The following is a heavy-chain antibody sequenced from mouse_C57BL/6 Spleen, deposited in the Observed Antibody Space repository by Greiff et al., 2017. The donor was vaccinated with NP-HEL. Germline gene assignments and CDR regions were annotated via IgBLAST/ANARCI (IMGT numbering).Heavy chain of an antibody. CDR3: ARHGVYYYGSSRYYFDY. D-gene: IGHD1-1*01. CDR1: GFTFSSYG. Sequence: EVMLVESGGDLVKPGGSLKLSCAASGFTFSSYGMSWVRQTPDKRLEWVATISSGGSYTYYPDSVKGRFTISRDNAKNTLYLQMSSLKSEDTAVYYCARHGVYYYGSSRYYFDYWGQGTTLTVSS. J-gene: IGHJ2*01. CDR2: ISSGGSYT. V-gene: IGHV5-6*01.